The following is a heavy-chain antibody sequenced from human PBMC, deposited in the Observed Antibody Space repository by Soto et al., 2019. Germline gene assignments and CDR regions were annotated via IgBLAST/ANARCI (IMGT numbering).Heavy chain of an antibody. Sequence: GGSLRLSCAASGFTFSSYGMHWVRQAPGKGLEWVAVIWYDGSNKYYADSVKGRFTISRDHSKNTLCLQMNSLRAEDTAVYYCAKSIAAAGTGGGWYYSSGMDVGGQGTTVPV. J-gene: IGHJ6*02. CDR2: IWYDGSNK. D-gene: IGHD6-25*01. CDR1: GFTFSSYG. V-gene: IGHV3-33*06. CDR3: AKSIAAAGTGGGWYYSSGMDV.